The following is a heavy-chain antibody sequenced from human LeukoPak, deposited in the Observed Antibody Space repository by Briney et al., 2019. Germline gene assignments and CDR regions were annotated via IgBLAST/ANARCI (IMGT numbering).Heavy chain of an antibody. V-gene: IGHV1-69*05. CDR2: IIPIFGTA. D-gene: IGHD1-26*01. Sequence: SVKVSCKASGGTFSSYAISWVRQAPAQGLEWMGGIIPIFGTANYAHKFQDRVTIATDESTSTAYMELGSLRSEDTAVYYCARAHVGYYYYYMDVWGKGTTVTVSS. CDR1: GGTFSSYA. CDR3: ARAHVGYYYYYMDV. J-gene: IGHJ6*03.